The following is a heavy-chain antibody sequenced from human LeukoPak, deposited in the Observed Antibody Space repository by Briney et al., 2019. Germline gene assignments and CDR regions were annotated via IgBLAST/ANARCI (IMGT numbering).Heavy chain of an antibody. CDR2: ISYDGSNK. Sequence: GRSLRLSCAASGFTFSSYAMHWVRQAPGKGLEWVAVISYDGSNKYYADSVKGRFTISRDNSKNTLYLQMNSLRAEDTAVYYCASARVDYRSYYGMDVWGQGTTVTVS. D-gene: IGHD4-11*01. J-gene: IGHJ6*02. CDR1: GFTFSSYA. V-gene: IGHV3-30-3*01. CDR3: ASARVDYRSYYGMDV.